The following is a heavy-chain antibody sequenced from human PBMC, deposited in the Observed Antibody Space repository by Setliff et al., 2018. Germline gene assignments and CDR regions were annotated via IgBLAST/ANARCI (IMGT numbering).Heavy chain of an antibody. CDR2: IHYSGST. V-gene: IGHV4-59*11. J-gene: IGHJ4*02. CDR1: GGSISSHY. CDR3: ARDLGYSYGIYYFDY. D-gene: IGHD5-18*01. Sequence: KASETLSLTCTVSGGSISSHYWSWIRQPPGKGLEWIGSIHYSGSTNYNPSLKSRVTISVDTSKNQFSLKLSSVTAADTAVYYCARDLGYSYGIYYFDYWGQGTLVTVSS.